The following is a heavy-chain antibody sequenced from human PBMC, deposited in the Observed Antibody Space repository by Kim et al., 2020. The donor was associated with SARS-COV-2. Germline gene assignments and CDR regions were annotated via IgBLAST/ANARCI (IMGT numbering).Heavy chain of an antibody. Sequence: GGSLRLSCAASGFTFNSCAMTWVRQAPGKGLEWVSSINHDGTSTHYAGSVKGRFFISRDDSKNTLYLRLNSLRVEDTALYYWAKDLWDYSGMDVWGQGTTVTVSS. CDR2: INHDGTST. J-gene: IGHJ6*02. V-gene: IGHV3-23*01. D-gene: IGHD1-26*01. CDR3: AKDLWDYSGMDV. CDR1: GFTFNSCA.